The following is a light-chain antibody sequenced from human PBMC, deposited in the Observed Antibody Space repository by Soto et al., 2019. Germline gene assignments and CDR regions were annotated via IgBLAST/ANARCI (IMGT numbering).Light chain of an antibody. CDR2: AAS. Sequence: DIQMTQSPSSLSASVGDSVTITCRASQSINNYLNWYQQKPGKAPKLLIFAASSLQSGVPSRFSGSGSGTDFTLTISSLQSEDFAVYYCQQYNNWPPLTFGGGNKVEIK. CDR1: QSINNY. CDR3: QQYNNWPPLT. V-gene: IGKV1-39*01. J-gene: IGKJ4*01.